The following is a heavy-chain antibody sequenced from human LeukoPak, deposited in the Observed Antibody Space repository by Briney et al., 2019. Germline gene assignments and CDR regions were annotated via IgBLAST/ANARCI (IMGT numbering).Heavy chain of an antibody. D-gene: IGHD2-15*01. V-gene: IGHV4-59*01. Sequence: SETLSLTCTVSGGSISSYYWSWIRQPPGKGLEWIGYIYCSGSTNYNPPPKSRATISVDTSKNQFSLKLSSVTAADTAVYYCAREVDWFDPWGQGTLVTVSS. J-gene: IGHJ5*02. CDR1: GGSISSYY. CDR3: AREVDWFDP. CDR2: IYCSGST.